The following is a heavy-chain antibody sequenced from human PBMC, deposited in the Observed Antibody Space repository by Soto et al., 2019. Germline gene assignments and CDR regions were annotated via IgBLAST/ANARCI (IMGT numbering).Heavy chain of an antibody. Sequence: SETLSLTCAVYGGSFSGYYWSWIRQLPGKGLEWIGYIYYTGNTRYNPSLKSRLIISVDTSNNYFSLELSSMTAADTAIYYCARGEYTYGPEGNWFGPWGQGILVTVSS. D-gene: IGHD5-18*01. CDR3: ARGEYTYGPEGNWFGP. V-gene: IGHV4-34*09. J-gene: IGHJ5*02. CDR1: GGSFSGYY. CDR2: IYYTGNT.